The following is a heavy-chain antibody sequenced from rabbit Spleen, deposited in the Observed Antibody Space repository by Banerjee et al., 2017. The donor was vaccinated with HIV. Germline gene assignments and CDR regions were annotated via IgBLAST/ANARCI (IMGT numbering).Heavy chain of an antibody. Sequence: QQQLEESGGGLVKPGGTLTLTCKASGFSFSSSYYMCWVRQAPGKGLEWIACIYGGSSGNTAYASWAKGRFTISKTSSTTVTLQMTSLTVADTATHFCARFDVAGDYGDLWGPGTLVTVS. CDR1: GFSFSSSYY. CDR3: ARFDVAGDYGDL. D-gene: IGHD2-1*01. V-gene: IGHV1S45*01. CDR2: IYGGSSGNT. J-gene: IGHJ4*01.